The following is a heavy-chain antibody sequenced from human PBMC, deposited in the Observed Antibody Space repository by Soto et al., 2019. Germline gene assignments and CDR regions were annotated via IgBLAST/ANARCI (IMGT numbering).Heavy chain of an antibody. Sequence: QLRESGPGLVKPSETLSLTCNVSGGSINNYYWSWVRQPPGRGLEWIGYIYDSGRINYNPSLKSRITMSVDSSKNQFSLKVKSVIAADTAVYYCARQMGVGGGMDVWGHGTTVTVSS. CDR3: ARQMGVGGGMDV. J-gene: IGHJ6*02. D-gene: IGHD3-16*01. CDR2: IYDSGRI. V-gene: IGHV4-59*01. CDR1: GGSINNYY.